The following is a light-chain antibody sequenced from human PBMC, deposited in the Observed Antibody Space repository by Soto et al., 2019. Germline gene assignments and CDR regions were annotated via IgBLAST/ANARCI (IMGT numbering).Light chain of an antibody. J-gene: IGLJ1*01. CDR1: SGHSSYA. Sequence: QAVLTQSPSASASLGASVKLTCTLSSGHSSYAIAWHQQQPEKCPRYFMKLISEGSNSKGDCITDSLSGTISGGERYLTISSRQSEDEADYYCQTWGTGIRVFGTGTKLTVL. CDR3: QTWGTGIRV. CDR2: LISEGSN. V-gene: IGLV4-69*01.